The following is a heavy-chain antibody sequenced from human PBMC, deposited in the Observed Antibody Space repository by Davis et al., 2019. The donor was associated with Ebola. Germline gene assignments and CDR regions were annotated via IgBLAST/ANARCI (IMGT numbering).Heavy chain of an antibody. Sequence: SCAASGFIFSNYAMHWVRQAPGKGLEWVALISYDGSNSYYADSVKGLFTISRDNSKNTLYLQMNSLRAEDTAVYYCARAPPLYSSGLYLPYWGQGTLVTVSS. V-gene: IGHV3-30*03. J-gene: IGHJ4*02. CDR2: ISYDGSNS. CDR3: ARAPPLYSSGLYLPY. D-gene: IGHD6-19*01. CDR1: GFIFSNYA.